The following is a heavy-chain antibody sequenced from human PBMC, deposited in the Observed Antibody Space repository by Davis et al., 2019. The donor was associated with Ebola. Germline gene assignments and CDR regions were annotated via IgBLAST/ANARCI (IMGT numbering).Heavy chain of an antibody. D-gene: IGHD3-10*01. CDR2: IKSKTDGGTT. CDR3: STGEYYGSGSYYRDY. V-gene: IGHV3-15*01. Sequence: GGSLRLSCAASGFTFSSYEMNWVRQAPGKGLEWVGRIKSKTDGGTTDYGAPVKGRFTISRDDPKNTLYLQMNSLKTEDTAVYYCSTGEYYGSGSYYRDYWGQGTLVTVSS. CDR1: GFTFSSYE. J-gene: IGHJ4*02.